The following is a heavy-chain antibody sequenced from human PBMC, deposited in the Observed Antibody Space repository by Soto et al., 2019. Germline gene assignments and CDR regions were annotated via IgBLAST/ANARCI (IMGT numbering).Heavy chain of an antibody. V-gene: IGHV3-21*01. J-gene: IGHJ4*02. D-gene: IGHD1-26*01. CDR1: GFTFSSYS. CDR3: ARDVGSSGSYYF. CDR2: ISSSSSYI. Sequence: KPGGSLRLSCAASGFTFSSYSMNWVRQAPGKGLEWVSSISSSSSYIYYADSVKGRFTISRDNAKNSLYLQMNSLRAEDTAVYYCARDVGSSGSYYFWGQGTLVTVSS.